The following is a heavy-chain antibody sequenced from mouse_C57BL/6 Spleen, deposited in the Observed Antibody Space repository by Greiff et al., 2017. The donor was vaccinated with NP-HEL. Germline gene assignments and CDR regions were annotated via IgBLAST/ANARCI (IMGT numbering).Heavy chain of an antibody. D-gene: IGHD2-2*01. CDR1: GYTFTSYW. CDR3: ARSRSTMVTI. CDR2: IHPNSGST. J-gene: IGHJ2*01. V-gene: IGHV1-64*01. Sequence: VQLQQSGAELVKPGASVKLSCKASGYTFTSYWMHWVKQRPGQGLEWIGMIHPNSGSTNYNEKFKSKATLTVDKSSSTAYMQLSSLTSEDSAVYYCARSRSTMVTIWGQGTTLTVSS.